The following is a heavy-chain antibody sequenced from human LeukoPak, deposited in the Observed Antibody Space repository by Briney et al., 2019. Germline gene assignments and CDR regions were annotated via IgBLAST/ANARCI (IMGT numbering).Heavy chain of an antibody. Sequence: ASVKVSCKASGGTFSSYAISWVRQAPGQGLEWMGRIIPILGIANYAQKFQGRVTITADKSTSTAYMELSSVRSEDTAVYYCARILVYGVYARCFDYWGQGTRVTVSS. D-gene: IGHD4-17*01. V-gene: IGHV1-69*04. CDR3: ARILVYGVYARCFDY. CDR2: IIPILGIA. J-gene: IGHJ4*02. CDR1: GGTFSSYA.